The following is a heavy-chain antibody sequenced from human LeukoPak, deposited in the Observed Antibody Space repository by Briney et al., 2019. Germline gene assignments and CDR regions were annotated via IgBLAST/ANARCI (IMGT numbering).Heavy chain of an antibody. V-gene: IGHV4-39*01. J-gene: IGHJ4*02. CDR1: GGSISSSSYY. CDR3: ARGVYNLALVFDY. Sequence: PSETLSLTCTVSGGSISSSSYYWAWIRQPPGKGLEWIGSFYYSGSTYYNPSLKSRVTISVDTSKNQFSLKLSSVTAADTAVYFCARGVYNLALVFDYWGQGALVTVSS. CDR2: FYYSGST. D-gene: IGHD5-24*01.